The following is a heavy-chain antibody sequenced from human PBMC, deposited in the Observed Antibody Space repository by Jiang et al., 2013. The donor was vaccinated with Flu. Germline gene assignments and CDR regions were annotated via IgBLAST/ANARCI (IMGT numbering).Heavy chain of an antibody. Sequence: PGGSLRLSCAASGFTFSSYGMHWVRQAPGKGLEWVAFIQFDGSNKYYADSVKGRFTISRDNSKNTLYLQMNSLRAEDTAVYFCAKDGSTNQLYWGQGTLVTVSS. CDR1: GFTFSSYG. D-gene: IGHD2-2*01. CDR3: AKDGSTNQLY. CDR2: IQFDGSNK. J-gene: IGHJ4*02. V-gene: IGHV3-30*02.